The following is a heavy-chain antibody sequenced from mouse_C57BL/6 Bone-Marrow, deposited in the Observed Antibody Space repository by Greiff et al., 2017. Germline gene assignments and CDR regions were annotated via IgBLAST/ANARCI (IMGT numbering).Heavy chain of an antibody. J-gene: IGHJ2*01. V-gene: IGHV14-4*01. CDR2: IDPENGDT. D-gene: IGHD2-10*02. Sequence: EVQLQQSGAELVRPGASVKLSCTASGFNIKDDYMHWVKQRPEQGLEWIGWIDPENGDTEYASKFQGKATITADTSSNTAYLLLSSLTSEDTAVYYCTVWGGYYFDYWGQGTTLTVSS. CDR1: GFNIKDDY. CDR3: TVWGGYYFDY.